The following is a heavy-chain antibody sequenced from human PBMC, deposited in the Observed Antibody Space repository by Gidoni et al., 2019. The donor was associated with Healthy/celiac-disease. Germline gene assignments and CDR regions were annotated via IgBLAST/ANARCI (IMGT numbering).Heavy chain of an antibody. Sequence: QVQLQESGPGLVKPSETLSLTCTVSGGSISSYYWSWIRQPPGKGLEWIGYIYYSGSTNYNPSLKSRVTISVDTSKNQFSLKLSSVTAADTAVYYCARLEQWLSYFDYWGQGTLVTVSS. CDR1: GGSISSYY. V-gene: IGHV4-59*08. CDR2: IYYSGST. D-gene: IGHD6-19*01. CDR3: ARLEQWLSYFDY. J-gene: IGHJ4*02.